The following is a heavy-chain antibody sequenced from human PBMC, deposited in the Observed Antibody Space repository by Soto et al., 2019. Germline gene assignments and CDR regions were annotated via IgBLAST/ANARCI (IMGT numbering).Heavy chain of an antibody. V-gene: IGHV4-30-4*08. CDR1: GGSFSSISNHY. CDR3: ARVYGDYDFDP. CDR2: IYYSGST. Sequence: PSETLSLTCTFTGGSFSSISNHYCSWIRQPPGKGLEWIGYIYYSGSTYYNPSLKSRVTISVDTSKNQFSLKLSSVTAADTAVYYCARVYGDYDFDPWGQGTLVTVSS. D-gene: IGHD4-17*01. J-gene: IGHJ5*02.